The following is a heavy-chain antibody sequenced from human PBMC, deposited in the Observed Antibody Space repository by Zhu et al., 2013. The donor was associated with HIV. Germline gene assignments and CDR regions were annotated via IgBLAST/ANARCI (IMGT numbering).Heavy chain of an antibody. D-gene: IGHD2-15*01. CDR2: MNPNSGNT. V-gene: IGHV1-8*01. CDR3: ARGIYCSGGSCSYYFDY. CDR1: GYTFTSYD. J-gene: IGHJ4*02. Sequence: QVQLVQSGAEVKKPGASVKVSCKASGYTFTSYDINWVRQATGQGLEWMGWMNPNSGNTGYAQKFQGRVTMTRNTSISTAYMELSSLRSEDTAVYYCARGIYCSGGSCSYYFDYWGQGTLVTVSS.